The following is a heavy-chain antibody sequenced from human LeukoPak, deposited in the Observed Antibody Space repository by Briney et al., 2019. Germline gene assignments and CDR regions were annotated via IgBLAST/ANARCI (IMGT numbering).Heavy chain of an antibody. Sequence: GGSLRLSCAASGFTFDDYGMSWVRQAPGKGLEWVSGINWNGGNIGYADSVKGRFTISRDNAKNFLYLQMNSLRGEGMAFYYCAKTLYGSGSPNAFDIWGQGTMVTVSS. CDR1: GFTFDDYG. CDR3: AKTLYGSGSPNAFDI. J-gene: IGHJ3*02. V-gene: IGHV3-20*04. CDR2: INWNGGNI. D-gene: IGHD3-10*01.